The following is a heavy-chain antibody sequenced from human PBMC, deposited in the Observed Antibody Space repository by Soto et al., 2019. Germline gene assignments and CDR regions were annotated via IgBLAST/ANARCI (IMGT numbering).Heavy chain of an antibody. V-gene: IGHV1-18*01. CDR1: GYTCTSYG. Sequence: ASVKVSCKASGYTCTSYGISWVRQAPGQGLEGMGWISAYNGNTNYAQKLQGRVTMTTDTSTSTAYMELRSVRSDDTAVYHCARVGGFGRFLEWLLVYWGQETRVTISS. D-gene: IGHD3-3*01. CDR3: ARVGGFGRFLEWLLVY. CDR2: ISAYNGNT. J-gene: IGHJ4*02.